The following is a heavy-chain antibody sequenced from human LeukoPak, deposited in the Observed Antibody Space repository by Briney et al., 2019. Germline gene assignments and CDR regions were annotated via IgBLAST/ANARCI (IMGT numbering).Heavy chain of an antibody. Sequence: ETLSLTCAVYGGSFSGYYWSWVRQAPGKGLEWVSVIGGSNGITFYVGSVKGRFTISRDNSKDTLYLQMNSLRAEDTAVYYCARNENSGWGYFDYWGQGTLVTVSS. CDR2: IGGSNGIT. CDR3: ARNENSGWGYFDY. D-gene: IGHD5-12*01. CDR1: GGSFSGYY. J-gene: IGHJ4*02. V-gene: IGHV3-23*01.